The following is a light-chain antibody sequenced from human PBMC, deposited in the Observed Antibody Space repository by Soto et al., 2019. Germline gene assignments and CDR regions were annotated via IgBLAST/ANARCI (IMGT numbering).Light chain of an antibody. CDR3: QQYNSYSPWT. Sequence: DIQMTPSPSTLSASVRDRVTIACRASQSISNWLAWYQQKPGKAPKLLIYDASTLESGVPSRFSGSGSGTEFTLTISSLQPDDFATYYCQQYNSYSPWTFGQGTKVDIK. J-gene: IGKJ1*01. CDR1: QSISNW. V-gene: IGKV1-5*01. CDR2: DAS.